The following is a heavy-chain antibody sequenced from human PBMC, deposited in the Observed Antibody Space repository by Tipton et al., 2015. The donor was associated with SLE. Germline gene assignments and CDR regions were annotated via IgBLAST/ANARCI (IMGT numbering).Heavy chain of an antibody. CDR2: IFYSGST. CDR3: ARHGGY. J-gene: IGHJ4*02. V-gene: IGHV4-30-2*05. D-gene: IGHD3-16*01. Sequence: LRLSCAVSGGSISSGGYSWSWIRQPPGKGLEWIGYIFYSGSTYYNPSLKSRVTISVDTSKNQFSLKLNSVTAADTAVYYCARHGGYWGQGTLVTVSS. CDR1: GGSISSGGYS.